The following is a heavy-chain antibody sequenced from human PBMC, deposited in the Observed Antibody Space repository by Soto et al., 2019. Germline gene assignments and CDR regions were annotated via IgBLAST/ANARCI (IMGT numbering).Heavy chain of an antibody. V-gene: IGHV1-8*01. CDR2: MNPNSGNT. CDR3: ARASDYDFWSGYYYGMDV. CDR1: GYTFASND. J-gene: IGHJ6*02. D-gene: IGHD3-3*01. Sequence: ASVKVSCKASGYTFASNDINWGRQATGQGREWMGWMNPNSGNTGYAQKFQRRVTMTRNTSISTAYMELSSLRSEDTAVYYCARASDYDFWSGYYYGMDVWGQGTTVTVSS.